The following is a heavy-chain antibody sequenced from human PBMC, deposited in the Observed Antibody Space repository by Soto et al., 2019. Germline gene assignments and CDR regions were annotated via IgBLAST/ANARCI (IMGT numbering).Heavy chain of an antibody. Sequence: SETLSLTCTVSGGSISSGDYYWSWIRQPPGKGLEWIGYIYYSGSTYYNPSLKSRVTITVDTSKNQFSLKLSSVTAADTAVYYCARVARPVTTLRYYYYGMDVWGQGTTVTVSS. CDR3: ARVARPVTTLRYYYYGMDV. CDR2: IYYSGST. D-gene: IGHD4-17*01. V-gene: IGHV4-30-4*01. CDR1: GGSISSGDYY. J-gene: IGHJ6*02.